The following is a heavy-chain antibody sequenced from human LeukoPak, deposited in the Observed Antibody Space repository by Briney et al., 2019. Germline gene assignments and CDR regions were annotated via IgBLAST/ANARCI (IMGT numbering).Heavy chain of an antibody. CDR3: ARDSSGDYYFDY. CDR1: GYTFTGYY. Sequence: ASVKVSCKASGYTFTGYYMHWVRQAPGQGLEWMGRINPNSGGTNYAQKFQGRVTMTRDTSISTAYMELSRLRSDDTAVYYYARDSSGDYYFDYWGQGTQVTVSS. J-gene: IGHJ4*02. CDR2: INPNSGGT. V-gene: IGHV1-2*06. D-gene: IGHD2-21*02.